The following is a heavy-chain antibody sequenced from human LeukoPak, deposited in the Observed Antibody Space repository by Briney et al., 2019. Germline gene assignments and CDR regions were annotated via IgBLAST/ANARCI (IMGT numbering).Heavy chain of an antibody. CDR2: IYYSGST. D-gene: IGHD3-3*01. CDR1: GGSISSSSYY. CDR3: GRVGITIFGVVPNWFDP. J-gene: IGHJ5*02. Sequence: SETLSLTCTVSGGSISSSSYYWGWIRQPPGKGPEWIGSIYYSGSTYYNPPLKSRVTISVDTSKNQFSLKLSSVTAADTAVYYCGRVGITIFGVVPNWFDPWGQGTLVTVSS. V-gene: IGHV4-39*01.